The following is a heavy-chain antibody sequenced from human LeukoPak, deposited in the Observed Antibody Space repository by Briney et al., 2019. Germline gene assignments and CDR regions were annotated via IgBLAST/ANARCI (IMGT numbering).Heavy chain of an antibody. CDR3: ARDWVRSIAAAGLGWFDP. CDR2: ISYDGSNK. D-gene: IGHD6-13*01. V-gene: IGHV3-30-3*01. J-gene: IGHJ5*02. Sequence: GGSLRLSCAASGFTFSSYAMHWVRQAPGKGLEWVAVISYDGSNKYYADSVKGRFTISRDNSKNTLYLQMNSLRAEDTAVYYCARDWVRSIAAAGLGWFDPWGQGTLVTVSS. CDR1: GFTFSSYA.